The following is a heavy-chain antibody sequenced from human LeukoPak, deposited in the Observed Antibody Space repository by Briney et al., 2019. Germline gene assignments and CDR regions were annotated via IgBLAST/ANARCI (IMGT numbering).Heavy chain of an antibody. CDR1: RGSLTNYY. J-gene: IGHJ4*02. D-gene: IGHD3-22*01. CDR2: VFYRGTT. V-gene: IGHV4-59*01. Sequence: PSETLSLTCTVSRGSLTNYYWGWVRQPPGKGLEWIGYVFYRGTTNYNPSLKSRVTISADTSKNQFSLKLSSVTAADTAVYYCARIVSSGFSDYWGQGTLVTVSS. CDR3: ARIVSSGFSDY.